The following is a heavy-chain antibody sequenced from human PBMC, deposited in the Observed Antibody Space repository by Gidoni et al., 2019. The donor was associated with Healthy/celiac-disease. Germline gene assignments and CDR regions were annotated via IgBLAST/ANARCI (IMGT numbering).Heavy chain of an antibody. J-gene: IGHJ6*02. CDR1: GFTFDDYA. Sequence: EVQLVESGGGLVQPGRSLRLSCAASGFTFDDYAMHWVRQAPGKGLEWVSGISWNRGSIGYADSVKGRFTISRDNAKNSLYLQMNSLRAEDTALYYCAKDMSDYASFGMDVWGQGTTVTVSS. V-gene: IGHV3-9*01. CDR2: ISWNRGSI. CDR3: AKDMSDYASFGMDV. D-gene: IGHD4-17*01.